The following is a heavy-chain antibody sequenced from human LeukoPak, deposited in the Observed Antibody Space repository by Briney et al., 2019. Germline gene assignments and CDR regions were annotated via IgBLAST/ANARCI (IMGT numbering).Heavy chain of an antibody. J-gene: IGHJ5*02. CDR3: AKGGPGFNRFDP. V-gene: IGHV3-23*01. CDR1: GFTFSSYG. CDR2: ISGSGDSA. Sequence: PGGSLRLSCAASGFTFSSYGMSWVCQAPGKGLEWVSAISGSGDSAYYADSVKGRFTISRDNSKNTLYLQVNSLRAEDTAVYYCAKGGPGFNRFDPWGQGTLVTVSS.